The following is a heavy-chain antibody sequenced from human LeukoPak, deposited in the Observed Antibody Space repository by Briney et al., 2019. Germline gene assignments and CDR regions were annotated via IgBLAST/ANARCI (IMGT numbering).Heavy chain of an antibody. CDR3: ARGYSRSWNYFDY. V-gene: IGHV4-59*01. Sequence: ASETLSLTCTVSGGSLSNYWWSWIRQPPGKGLEWIGCVFDSGGTNHNPSLKSRVTISVDTSKKQFSLKLSSVTAADTAVYYCARGYSRSWNYFDYWGQGTLVTVSS. D-gene: IGHD6-13*01. CDR1: GGSLSNYW. J-gene: IGHJ4*02. CDR2: VFDSGGT.